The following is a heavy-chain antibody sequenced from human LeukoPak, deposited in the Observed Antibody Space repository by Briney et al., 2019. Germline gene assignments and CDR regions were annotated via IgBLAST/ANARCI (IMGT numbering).Heavy chain of an antibody. D-gene: IGHD1-14*01. J-gene: IGHJ4*02. CDR1: GFTFSGYS. CDR2: IRYDGSIK. V-gene: IGHV3-30*02. CDR3: AKDVNTGGDYFDY. Sequence: GGSLRLSCAASGFTFSGYSMNWVRQALGKGLEWVAFIRYDGSIKYYADSVNGRFTISRDNSKNTLYLQMNSLRAEDTAVYYCAKDVNTGGDYFDYWGQGTLVTVSS.